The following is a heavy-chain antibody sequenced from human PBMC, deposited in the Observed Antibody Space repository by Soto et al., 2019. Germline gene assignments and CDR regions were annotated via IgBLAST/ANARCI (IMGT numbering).Heavy chain of an antibody. D-gene: IGHD3-10*01. CDR2: IYYSGST. V-gene: IGHV4-59*01. J-gene: IGHJ6*03. CDR3: ARDSGGYYYMDV. Sequence: PSETLSLTCTVSGGSISSYYWSWIRQPPGKGLEWIGYIYYSGSTNYNPSLKSRVTISVDTSKNQFSLKLSSVTAADTAVYYCARDSGGYYYMDVWGKGTTVTVS. CDR1: GGSISSYY.